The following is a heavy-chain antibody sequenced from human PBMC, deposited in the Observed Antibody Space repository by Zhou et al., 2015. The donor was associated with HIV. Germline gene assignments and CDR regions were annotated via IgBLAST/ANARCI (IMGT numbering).Heavy chain of an antibody. CDR1: GGTFSSYA. V-gene: IGHV1-69*01. Sequence: QVQLVQSGAEVKKPGSSVKVACKASGGTFSSYAISWVRQAPGQGLEWMGGIIPIFGTANYAQKFQGRVTITADESTSTAYMELSSLRSEDTAVYYCARAIRRDGYNSHYYYGMDVWGQGTTVTVSS. J-gene: IGHJ6*02. CDR2: IIPIFGTA. CDR3: ARAIRRDGYNSHYYYGMDV. D-gene: IGHD5-24*01.